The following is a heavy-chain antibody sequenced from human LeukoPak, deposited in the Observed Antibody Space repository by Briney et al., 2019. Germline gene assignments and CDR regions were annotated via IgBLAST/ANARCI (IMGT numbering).Heavy chain of an antibody. CDR3: ARTIGLMVYAGMLDWFDP. CDR1: GGPFSGYY. CDR2: INHSGST. V-gene: IGHV4-34*01. Sequence: SETLSLTCAVYGGPFSGYYWSWIRQPPGKGLEWIGEINHSGSTNYNPSLKSRVTISVDTSKNQFSLKLSSVTAADTAVYYCARTIGLMVYAGMLDWFDPWGQGTLVTVSS. J-gene: IGHJ5*02. D-gene: IGHD2-8*01.